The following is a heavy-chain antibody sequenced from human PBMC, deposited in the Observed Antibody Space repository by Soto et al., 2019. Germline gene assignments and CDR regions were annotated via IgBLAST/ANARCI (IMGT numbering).Heavy chain of an antibody. Sequence: SSVKVSCKASGGTFSSYAISWVRQAPGQGLEWMGGIIPIFGTANYAQKFQGRVTITADKSTSTAYMELSSLRSEDTAVYYCARGYYYDSSGYSPIYYYYGMDVWGQGTTVTVS. D-gene: IGHD3-22*01. CDR3: ARGYYYDSSGYSPIYYYYGMDV. CDR2: IIPIFGTA. V-gene: IGHV1-69*06. CDR1: GGTFSSYA. J-gene: IGHJ6*02.